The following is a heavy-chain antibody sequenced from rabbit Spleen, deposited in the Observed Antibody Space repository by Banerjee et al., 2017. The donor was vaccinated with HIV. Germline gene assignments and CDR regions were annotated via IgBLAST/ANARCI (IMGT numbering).Heavy chain of an antibody. V-gene: IGHV1S40*01. CDR2: IDSGSSGNA. CDR3: ARLDSGYRYYDL. D-gene: IGHD1-1*01. CDR1: GFSFSISYY. Sequence: QSLEESGGDLVKPGASLTLTCTASGFSFSISYYMCWVRQAPGKGLEWIACIDSGSSGNAYYANWAKGRFTISKTSSTTVTLQMTSLTAADTATYFCARLDSGYRYYDLWGPGTLVTVS. J-gene: IGHJ4*01.